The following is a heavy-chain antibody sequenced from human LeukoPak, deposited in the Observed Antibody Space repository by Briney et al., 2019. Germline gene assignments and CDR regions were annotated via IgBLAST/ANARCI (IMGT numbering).Heavy chain of an antibody. CDR3: ARDLHPHTVKVTTLNY. V-gene: IGHV1-18*01. CDR1: GYTFTSYG. D-gene: IGHD4-17*01. J-gene: IGHJ4*02. CDR2: ISAYNGNT. Sequence: ASVKVSCKASGYTFTSYGISWVRQAPGQGLKWMGWISAYNGNTNYAQKLQGRVTMTTDTSTSTAYMELRSLRSDDTAVYYCARDLHPHTVKVTTLNYWGQGTLVTVSS.